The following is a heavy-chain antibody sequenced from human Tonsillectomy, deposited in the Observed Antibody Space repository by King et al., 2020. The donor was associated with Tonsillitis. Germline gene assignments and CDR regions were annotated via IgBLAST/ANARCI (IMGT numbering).Heavy chain of an antibody. D-gene: IGHD4-17*01. V-gene: IGHV3-23*04. CDR1: GFTFSNYV. Sequence: VQLVESGGGLVQPGGSLRLSCAASGFTFSNYVMSWVRQAPGKGLERVSAISGSGGSTYYADSVKGRFTISRDNSKNTLYLQMNSLRAEDTAIYYCAKDGMTTVTYHYFDYWGQGTLATVSS. CDR3: AKDGMTTVTYHYFDY. J-gene: IGHJ4*02. CDR2: ISGSGGST.